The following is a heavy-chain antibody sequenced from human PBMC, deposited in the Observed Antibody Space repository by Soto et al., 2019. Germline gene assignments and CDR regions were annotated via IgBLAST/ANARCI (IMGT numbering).Heavy chain of an antibody. CDR3: ARIPTYYDILTGPDQR. CDR1: GGSISSGSFY. CDR2: IYYSGNT. Sequence: PSKTLSLTCTVSGGSISSGSFYWTWIRQLPGKGLEWVGYIYYSGNTYYNPSLKSRVTISVDTSKNQYSLKLSSVTAADTAVYYCARIPTYYDILTGPDQRWGQGTRVTVSS. V-gene: IGHV4-31*03. D-gene: IGHD3-9*01. J-gene: IGHJ4*02.